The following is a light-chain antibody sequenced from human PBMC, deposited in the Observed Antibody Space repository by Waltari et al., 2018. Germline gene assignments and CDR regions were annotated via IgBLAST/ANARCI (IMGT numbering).Light chain of an antibody. CDR1: QSVNTY. CDR2: DAS. J-gene: IGKJ3*01. CDR3: QQRSQWPPVT. Sequence: EIVLTQSPATLSLSPRERATLSCRASQSVNTYLAWYQQKPGQAPRLLIYDASNRATGIPARFSGSVSGTDFTLTISSLEPEDFAIYYCQQRSQWPPVTFGPGTKVNIK. V-gene: IGKV3-11*01.